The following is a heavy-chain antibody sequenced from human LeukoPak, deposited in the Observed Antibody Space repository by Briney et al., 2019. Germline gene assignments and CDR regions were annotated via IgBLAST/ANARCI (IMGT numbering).Heavy chain of an antibody. V-gene: IGHV3-23*01. Sequence: GGSLRLSCAASGFTFSSYAMSWVRQAPGKGLEWVSAISGSGGSTYYADSVKGRFTISRDNSKNTLYLQMNSLRAEDTAVYYCATLRYGDDYGYPEWGQGTLVTVSS. D-gene: IGHD4/OR15-4a*01. CDR3: ATLRYGDDYGYPE. CDR2: ISGSGGST. J-gene: IGHJ4*02. CDR1: GFTFSSYA.